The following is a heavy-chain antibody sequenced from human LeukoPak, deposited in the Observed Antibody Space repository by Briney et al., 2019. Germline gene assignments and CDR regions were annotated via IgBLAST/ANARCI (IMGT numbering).Heavy chain of an antibody. V-gene: IGHV3-23*01. Sequence: GGSLRLSCAASGFTFTNYAMSWVRQAQGKGLEWVSSISGSGSSTSYADSVKGRFAISRDNSKNTLYLQMNSLRAEDTAVYYCAKRSGSRGAFDYWGQGTLVTVSS. CDR1: GFTFTNYA. J-gene: IGHJ4*02. CDR3: AKRSGSRGAFDY. CDR2: ISGSGSST. D-gene: IGHD3-10*01.